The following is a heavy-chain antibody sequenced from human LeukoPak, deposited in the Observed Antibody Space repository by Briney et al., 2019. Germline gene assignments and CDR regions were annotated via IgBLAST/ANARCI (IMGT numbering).Heavy chain of an antibody. Sequence: SVKVSCKASGYTFTSYYMHWVRQAPRQGLEWMGRIIPILGIANYAQKFQGRVTITADKSTSTAYMELSSLRSEDTAVYYCARVGSYDSSGYLPSQYYYGMDVWGQGTTVTVSS. CDR3: ARVGSYDSSGYLPSQYYYGMDV. J-gene: IGHJ6*02. V-gene: IGHV1-69*04. CDR1: GYTFTSYY. CDR2: IIPILGIA. D-gene: IGHD3-22*01.